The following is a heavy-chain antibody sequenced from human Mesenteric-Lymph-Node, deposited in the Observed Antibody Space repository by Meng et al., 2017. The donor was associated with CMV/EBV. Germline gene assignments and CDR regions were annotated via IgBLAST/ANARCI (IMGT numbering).Heavy chain of an antibody. CDR1: AGSVSSSNYY. Sequence: SETLSLTCTVSAGSVSSSNYYWGWIRQPPGKGLEWVGNIYYSGTTYYNPSLKSRVTISVDTSKNQFSLKLTSVTAADTAIYYCARVCSGWYNDYWGQGTLVTVSS. J-gene: IGHJ4*02. CDR3: ARVCSGWYNDY. CDR2: IYYSGTT. D-gene: IGHD6-19*01. V-gene: IGHV4-39*01.